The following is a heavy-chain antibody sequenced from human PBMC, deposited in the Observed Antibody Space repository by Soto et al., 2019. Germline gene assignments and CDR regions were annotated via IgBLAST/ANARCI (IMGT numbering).Heavy chain of an antibody. CDR2: ISFDGTNKYYADNK. CDR3: ARPGIVMAALGY. D-gene: IGHD6-19*01. CDR1: GFTFSDYA. Sequence: PGGSLRLSCAASGFTFSDYAMHWVRQAPGKGLEWVALISFDGTNKYYADNKYYADSVKGRFTISRDNSKNTLYLQMNSLRAEDTAVYYCARPGIVMAALGYRGQGTLVTVSS. V-gene: IGHV3-30*04. J-gene: IGHJ4*02.